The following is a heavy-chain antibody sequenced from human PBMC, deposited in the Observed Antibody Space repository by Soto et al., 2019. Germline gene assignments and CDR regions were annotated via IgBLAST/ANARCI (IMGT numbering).Heavy chain of an antibody. CDR2: ISSSGSTI. CDR3: ARVRGYGSGSYYRVDY. D-gene: IGHD3-10*01. CDR1: GFTFSDYY. V-gene: IGHV3-11*01. J-gene: IGHJ4*02. Sequence: GGSLRLSCAASGFTFSDYYMSWIRQAPGKGLEWVSYISSSGSTIYYADSVKGRFTISRDNAKNSLYLQMNSLRAEDTAVYYCARVRGYGSGSYYRVDYWGQGTLVTVSS.